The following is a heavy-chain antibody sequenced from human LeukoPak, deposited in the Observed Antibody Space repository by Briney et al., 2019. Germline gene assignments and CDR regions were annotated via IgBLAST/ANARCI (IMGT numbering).Heavy chain of an antibody. CDR1: GYSFSNYW. V-gene: IGHV5-51*01. D-gene: IGHD1-26*01. J-gene: IGHJ3*02. Sequence: GESLKISCKVSGYSFSNYWIGWLRQLPGKGLEWVGIIHPGDSDTRYSPSFQGQVTISADKSITTAYLQWSSLKASDTAMYYCGRHQHSGSYGAFDIWGQGTMVTVSS. CDR3: GRHQHSGSYGAFDI. CDR2: IHPGDSDT.